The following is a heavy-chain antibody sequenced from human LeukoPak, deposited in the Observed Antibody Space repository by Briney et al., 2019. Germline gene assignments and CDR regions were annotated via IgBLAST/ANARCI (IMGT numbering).Heavy chain of an antibody. D-gene: IGHD6-6*01. CDR2: IYYSGST. Sequence: PSETLSLTCTVSGGSISSGGYYWSWIRQHPGKGLEWIGYIYYSGSTYYNPSLKSRVTISVDTSKNQFSLKLSSVTAADTAVYYCARGRLVPPGFDYWGQGTLVTVSS. CDR1: GGSISSGGYY. CDR3: ARGRLVPPGFDY. J-gene: IGHJ4*02. V-gene: IGHV4-31*03.